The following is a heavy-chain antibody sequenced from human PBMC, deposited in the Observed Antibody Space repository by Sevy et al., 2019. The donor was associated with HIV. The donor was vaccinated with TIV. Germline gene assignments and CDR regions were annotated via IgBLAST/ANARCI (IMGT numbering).Heavy chain of an antibody. Sequence: GGPLRLSCAASGFTFSSYWMSWVRQAPGKGLEWVANIKQDGSEKYYVDSVKGRFTISRDNAKNSLYLQMNSLRAEDTAVYYCARDRMVRGVINVYYYGMDVWGQGTTVTVSS. J-gene: IGHJ6*02. CDR2: IKQDGSEK. V-gene: IGHV3-7*01. CDR3: ARDRMVRGVINVYYYGMDV. D-gene: IGHD3-10*01. CDR1: GFTFSSYW.